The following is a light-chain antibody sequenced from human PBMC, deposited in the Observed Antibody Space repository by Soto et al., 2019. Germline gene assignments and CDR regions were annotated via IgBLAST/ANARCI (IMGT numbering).Light chain of an antibody. V-gene: IGKV3-15*01. CDR2: GAS. CDR3: QQYKNWPFT. CDR1: QSVTAN. Sequence: EVVLTQSPVTLSLSPGERATLSCRASQSVTANLAWYQHKPGQAPRLLVSGASTRATGVPARFSGSGSDTVFSLTISSLQSEDSAVYYCQQYKNWPFTFGQGTRLEIK. J-gene: IGKJ5*01.